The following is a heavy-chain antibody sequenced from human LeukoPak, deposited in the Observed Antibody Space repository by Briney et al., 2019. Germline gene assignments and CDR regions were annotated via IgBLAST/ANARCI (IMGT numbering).Heavy chain of an antibody. V-gene: IGHV3-7*04. CDR2: IKQDGSEK. CDR3: ATALAF. Sequence: GGSLRLSRAAAILTFRSDWMNSVRQAPGKGLEWVANIKQDGSEKYYVHSLKGRFTISRDNAKNSLYLQMNSLRAEDTAVYFCATALAFWGQGTLVTVSS. D-gene: IGHD3-16*01. J-gene: IGHJ4*02. CDR1: ILTFRSDW.